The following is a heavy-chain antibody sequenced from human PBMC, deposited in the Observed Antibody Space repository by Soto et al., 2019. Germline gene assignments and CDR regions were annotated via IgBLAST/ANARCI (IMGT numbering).Heavy chain of an antibody. J-gene: IGHJ4*02. Sequence: EVQLLESGGALVQPGGSLRLSCAASGFTFNNYAMSWVRQAPGKGLEWVSSISAGGGGTYYADSVKGRFTISRDNSKNTLYLQMNSLGAEDTAVYHCASSGTRRFDYWCQGTLVTVSS. CDR3: ASSGTRRFDY. CDR1: GFTFNNYA. D-gene: IGHD6-13*01. CDR2: ISAGGGGT. V-gene: IGHV3-23*01.